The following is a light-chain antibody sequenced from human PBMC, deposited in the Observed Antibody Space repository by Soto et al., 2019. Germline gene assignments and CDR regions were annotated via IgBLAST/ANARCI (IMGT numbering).Light chain of an antibody. CDR1: QSVSSY. V-gene: IGKV3-11*01. CDR2: DAS. J-gene: IGKJ2*01. Sequence: EIVSTQSPATLSLSPGERATLSCRASQSVSSYLAWYQQKPGQAPRLLIYDASKRATGIPARFSGSGSGTDFTLTIISLDPEDSAVYYCQQRANWPHTFVQGTKLEIK. CDR3: QQRANWPHT.